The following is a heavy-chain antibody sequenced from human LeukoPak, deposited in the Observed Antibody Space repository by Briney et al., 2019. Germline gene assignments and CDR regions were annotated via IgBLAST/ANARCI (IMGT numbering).Heavy chain of an antibody. CDR2: INPNSGGT. D-gene: IGHD3-10*01. J-gene: IGHJ4*02. CDR3: ARDVVRGVRSFDY. Sequence: ASVKVSCKASGYTFTGYYMQWVRQAPGQGLQWMGWINPNSGGTNYAQKFQGRVTMTRDTSISTAYMELSRLRSDDTAVYYCARDVVRGVRSFDYWRQGTLVTVFS. CDR1: GYTFTGYY. V-gene: IGHV1-2*02.